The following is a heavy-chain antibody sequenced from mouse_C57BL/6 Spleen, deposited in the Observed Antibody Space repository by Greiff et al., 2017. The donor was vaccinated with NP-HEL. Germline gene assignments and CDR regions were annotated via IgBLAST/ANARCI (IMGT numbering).Heavy chain of an antibody. V-gene: IGHV1-55*01. J-gene: IGHJ2*01. D-gene: IGHD2-4*01. CDR2: IYPGSGST. Sequence: VQLQQSGAELVKPGASVKMPCKASGYTFTSYWITWVKQRPGQGLERIGDIYPGSGSTNYNEKFKSKATLTVDTSSITAYIQLSSLTSEDSAVYYCARSESDYDGYRGQGTTLTVSS. CDR3: ARSESDYDGY. CDR1: GYTFTSYW.